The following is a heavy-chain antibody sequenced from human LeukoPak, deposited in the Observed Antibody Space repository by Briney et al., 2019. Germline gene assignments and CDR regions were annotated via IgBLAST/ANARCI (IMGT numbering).Heavy chain of an antibody. D-gene: IGHD7-27*01. CDR2: IYYSGST. J-gene: IGHJ6*02. CDR1: GGSISSYY. CDR3: ARERHDWGWGYYYYGMDV. Sequence: PSETLSLTCTVSGGSISSYYRSWIRQPPGKGLEWIGYIYYSGSTNYNPSLKSRVTISVDTSKNQFSLKLSSVTAADTAVYYCARERHDWGWGYYYYGMDVWGQGTTVTVSS. V-gene: IGHV4-59*01.